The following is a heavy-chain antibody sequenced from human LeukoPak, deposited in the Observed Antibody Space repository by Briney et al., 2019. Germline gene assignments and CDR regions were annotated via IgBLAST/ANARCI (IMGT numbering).Heavy chain of an antibody. V-gene: IGHV4-34*01. CDR2: INHSGST. CDR1: GGSFSGNY. Sequence: SETLSLTCAAYGGSFSGNYWSWIRQPPGKGLEWIGEINHSGSTNYNPSLKSRVTISVDTSKNQFSLKLSSVTAADTAVYYCAVASGNSSFYYYYYMDVWGKGTTVTVSS. CDR3: AVASGNSSFYYYYYMDV. J-gene: IGHJ6*03. D-gene: IGHD6-6*01.